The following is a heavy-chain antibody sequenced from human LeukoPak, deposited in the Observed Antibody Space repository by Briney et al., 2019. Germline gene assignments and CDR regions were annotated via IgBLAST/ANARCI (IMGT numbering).Heavy chain of an antibody. J-gene: IGHJ4*02. Sequence: GGSLRLSCAASGFTFSSYGMHWVRQAPGKGLEWVAVIWYDGSNKYYADSVRGRFTISRDNSKNTLYLQMNSLRAEDTAVYYCARDHSSGWYSDYFDYWGQGTLVTVSS. CDR3: ARDHSSGWYSDYFDY. CDR2: IWYDGSNK. V-gene: IGHV3-33*01. CDR1: GFTFSSYG. D-gene: IGHD6-19*01.